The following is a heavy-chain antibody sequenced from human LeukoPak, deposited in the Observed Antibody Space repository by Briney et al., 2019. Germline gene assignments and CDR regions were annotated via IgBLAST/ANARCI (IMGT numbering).Heavy chain of an antibody. CDR1: GFTFDDYA. CDR3: AEGGDYGSYYYMDV. D-gene: IGHD4-17*01. J-gene: IGHJ6*03. Sequence: PGGSLRLSCTAPGFTFDDYAMHWVCQAPGKGLELVSLISGDGGSTYYADSVKGRFTISRDNSKNSLYLQMNSLRTEDTALYYCAEGGDYGSYYYMDVWGKGTTVTVSS. CDR2: ISGDGGST. V-gene: IGHV3-43*02.